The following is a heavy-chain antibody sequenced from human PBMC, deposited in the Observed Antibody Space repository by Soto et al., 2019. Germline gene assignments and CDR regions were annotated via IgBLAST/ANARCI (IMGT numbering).Heavy chain of an antibody. Sequence: EVQLVESGGGFVKPGESLRLSCAASGFTFNTAWMHWVRQAPGKGLEWVGRIKNNAAGGTSDYAAPVRGRFTISRDDSKNTLYLEMNSLKSEDTAVYYCVGFDYGWGQGTLVTVSS. CDR3: VGFDYG. CDR2: IKNNAAGGTS. CDR1: GFTFNTAW. D-gene: IGHD3-16*01. J-gene: IGHJ4*02. V-gene: IGHV3-15*07.